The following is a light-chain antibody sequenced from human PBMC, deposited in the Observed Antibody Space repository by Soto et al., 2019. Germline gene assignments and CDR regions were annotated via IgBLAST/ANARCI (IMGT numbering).Light chain of an antibody. V-gene: IGKV3-15*01. CDR2: GAS. Sequence: EIVMTQSPATLSVSPGERVTLSCRASQSVSRSLAWYQQKPGQAPRLLIYGASTRATGIPARFSSSWSGTEFTLTISSLQSEDFAVYYCQQYNNWPPFTFGPGTKVDIK. CDR3: QQYNNWPPFT. CDR1: QSVSRS. J-gene: IGKJ3*01.